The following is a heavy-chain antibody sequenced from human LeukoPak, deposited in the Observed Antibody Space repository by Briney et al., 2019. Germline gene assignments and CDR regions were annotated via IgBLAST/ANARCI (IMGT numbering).Heavy chain of an antibody. CDR1: GASISSGGYY. CDR2: IFNSDI. Sequence: SETLSLTCAVSGASISSGGYYWSWSRQHPGKGLEWIGYIFNSDIYYNPSLKSRIIISVDTSKNQFSLKMTSVTAADTAVYYRGREEYTTLSMDLWGKGTTVTGSS. CDR3: GREEYTTLSMDL. V-gene: IGHV4-31*02. D-gene: IGHD2/OR15-2a*01. J-gene: IGHJ6*03.